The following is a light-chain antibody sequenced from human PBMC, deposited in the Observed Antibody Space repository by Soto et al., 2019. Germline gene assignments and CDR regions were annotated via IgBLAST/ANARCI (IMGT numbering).Light chain of an antibody. CDR1: LNVTSY. Sequence: VLTQSPGTVSLSPLEIADLSYIASLNVTSYLAWYQQKPGQAPRLVIYDASNRAPGIPARFSGSGSGTDFTLTISSLEPEDFAVYYCQQRQYWPPITFGQGTRLEIK. J-gene: IGKJ5*01. CDR2: DAS. V-gene: IGKV3-11*01. CDR3: QQRQYWPPIT.